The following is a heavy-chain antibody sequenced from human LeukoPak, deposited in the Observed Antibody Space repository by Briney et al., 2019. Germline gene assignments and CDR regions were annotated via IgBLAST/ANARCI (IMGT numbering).Heavy chain of an antibody. V-gene: IGHV1-8*01. CDR1: GYTFTSYD. CDR2: MNPNSGNT. D-gene: IGHD3-10*01. CDR3: ARWGIYGSGTYYYYGMDV. Sequence: ASVKVFCKASGYTFTSYDINWVRQATGQGLEWMGWMNPNSGNTGYAQKFQGRVTMTRNTSISTAYMELSSLRSEDTAVYYCARWGIYGSGTYYYYGMDVWGQGTTVTVSS. J-gene: IGHJ6*02.